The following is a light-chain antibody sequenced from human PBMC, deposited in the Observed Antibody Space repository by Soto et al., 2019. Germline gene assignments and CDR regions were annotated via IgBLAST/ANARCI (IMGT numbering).Light chain of an antibody. Sequence: EIVMTLSPATVSVSPGERATLSCRAIQSINGNFLVWYQQKLGQAPRLLIFAASSRATGIPDRFSGSGSGTDFTLTISRLDPEDFAVYYCQQNSTSRSWTFGQGTKV. J-gene: IGKJ1*01. CDR2: AAS. CDR3: QQNSTSRSWT. CDR1: QSINGNF. V-gene: IGKV3-20*01.